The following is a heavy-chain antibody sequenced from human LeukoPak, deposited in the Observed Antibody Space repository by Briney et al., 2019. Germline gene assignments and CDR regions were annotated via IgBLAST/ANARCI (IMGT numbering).Heavy chain of an antibody. D-gene: IGHD6-13*01. V-gene: IGHV4-59*01. Sequence: SETLSLTCTVSGGSISSYYWSWIRQPPGKGLEWIGYIYYSGSTNYNPSLKSRVTISVDTSKNQFSLKLSSVTAADTAVYYCARDAQQLASYYGMDVWGQGTTVTGSS. CDR1: GGSISSYY. CDR2: IYYSGST. CDR3: ARDAQQLASYYGMDV. J-gene: IGHJ6*02.